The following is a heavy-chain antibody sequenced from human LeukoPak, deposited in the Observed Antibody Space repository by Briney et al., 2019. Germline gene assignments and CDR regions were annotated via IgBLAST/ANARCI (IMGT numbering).Heavy chain of an antibody. D-gene: IGHD3-22*01. CDR1: GYTFTTYG. Sequence: ASVKVSCKASGYTFTTYGISWVRQAPGQGLEWMGWITAYNGNTHYAQKLQRRVTLTTDTSTSTAYMELRSLRSDDTAVYYCARGLALGSESSGYYYLPDYWGQGTLVTVSS. V-gene: IGHV1-18*01. CDR2: ITAYNGNT. CDR3: ARGLALGSESSGYYYLPDY. J-gene: IGHJ4*02.